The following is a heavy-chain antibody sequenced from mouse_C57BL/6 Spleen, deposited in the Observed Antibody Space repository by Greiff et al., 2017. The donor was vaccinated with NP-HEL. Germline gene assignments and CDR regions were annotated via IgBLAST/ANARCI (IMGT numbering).Heavy chain of an antibody. D-gene: IGHD1-1*01. CDR1: GYTFTSYW. Sequence: QVQLQQPGAELVMPGASVKLSCKASGYTFTSYWMHWVKQRPGQGLEWIGEIDPSDSYTNYNQKFKGKSTLTVDKSSSTAYMQLSSLTSEDSAVYYCARGGSSYVDYAMDYWGQGTSGTVSS. CDR2: IDPSDSYT. J-gene: IGHJ4*01. V-gene: IGHV1-69*01. CDR3: ARGGSSYVDYAMDY.